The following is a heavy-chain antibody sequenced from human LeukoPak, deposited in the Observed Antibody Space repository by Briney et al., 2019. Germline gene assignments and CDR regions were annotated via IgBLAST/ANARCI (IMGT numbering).Heavy chain of an antibody. Sequence: GASVKVSCKASGGTFSSYAISWVRQAPGRGLEWMGRIIPILGIANYAQKFQGRVTITADKSTSTAYMELSSLRSEDTAVYYCARDPSSKPAGGYWGQGTLVTVSS. V-gene: IGHV1-69*04. D-gene: IGHD2-2*01. CDR1: GGTFSSYA. CDR3: ARDPSSKPAGGY. J-gene: IGHJ4*02. CDR2: IIPILGIA.